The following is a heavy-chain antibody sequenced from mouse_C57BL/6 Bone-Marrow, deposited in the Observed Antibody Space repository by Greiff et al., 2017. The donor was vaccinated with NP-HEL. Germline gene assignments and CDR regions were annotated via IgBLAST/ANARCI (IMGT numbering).Heavy chain of an antibody. V-gene: IGHV1-64*01. D-gene: IGHD6-2*01. CDR3: ARKESVAMYY. Sequence: QVQLQQSGAELVKPGASVTLSCKASGYTFTSYWMNWVKQRPGQGLEWIGMIHPNSGSTNYNEKFKSKATLTVDKSSSTAYMQLSSLTSVDAAVYYCARKESVAMYYWGQGTSVTVSS. J-gene: IGHJ4*01. CDR1: GYTFTSYW. CDR2: IHPNSGST.